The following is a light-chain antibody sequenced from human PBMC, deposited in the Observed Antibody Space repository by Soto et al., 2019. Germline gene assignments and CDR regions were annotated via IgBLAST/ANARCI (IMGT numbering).Light chain of an antibody. J-gene: IGKJ1*01. V-gene: IGKV3-20*01. CDR2: SAT. CDR1: QSVSTNQ. Sequence: EIVLTPSPGTLSLSPGETATLSCRASQSVSTNQLAWYQYKSGQAPRIVFHSATTRANAFPSRFSASGSGTDFTLTISGMQPEDFALYYCQVYGILPWTFGQGNKVDIK. CDR3: QVYGILPWT.